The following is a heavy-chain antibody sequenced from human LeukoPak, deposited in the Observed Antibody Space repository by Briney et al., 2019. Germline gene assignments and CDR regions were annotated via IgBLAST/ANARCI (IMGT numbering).Heavy chain of an antibody. J-gene: IGHJ3*02. CDR2: ISAYNGNT. CDR3: ARASVGFGELFAFDI. D-gene: IGHD3-10*01. Sequence: ASVKVSCKASGYTFTSYGISWVRQAPGQGLEWMGWISAYNGNTNYAQKLQGRVTMTTDTSTSTAYMELRSLRSDDTAVYYCARASVGFGELFAFDIWGQGTMVTVSS. V-gene: IGHV1-18*01. CDR1: GYTFTSYG.